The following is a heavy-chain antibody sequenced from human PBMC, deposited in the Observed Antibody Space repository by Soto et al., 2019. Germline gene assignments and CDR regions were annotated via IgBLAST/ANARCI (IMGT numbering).Heavy chain of an antibody. CDR3: ARGGDHDYLPANGMDV. D-gene: IGHD4-17*01. CDR2: INPSGGST. V-gene: IGHV1-46*01. Sequence: ASVKVSCKVSGYTFTSYYMHWVRQAPGQELEWMGIINPSGGSTSYAQKFQGRVTMTRDTSTSTVYMELSSLRSEDTAVYYCARGGDHDYLPANGMDVWGQGTTVTVSS. CDR1: GYTFTSYY. J-gene: IGHJ6*02.